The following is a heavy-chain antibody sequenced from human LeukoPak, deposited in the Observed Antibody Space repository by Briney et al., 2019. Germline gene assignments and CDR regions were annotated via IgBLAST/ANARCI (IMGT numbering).Heavy chain of an antibody. Sequence: SVKVSCKASGGTFSSYAISWVRQATGQGLEWMGGIIPIFGTANYAQKFQGRVTITADESTSTAYMELSSLRSEDTAVYYCAREYCTNGVCCQGAYFDYWGQGTLVTVSS. CDR1: GGTFSSYA. V-gene: IGHV1-69*13. J-gene: IGHJ4*02. CDR3: AREYCTNGVCCQGAYFDY. D-gene: IGHD2-8*01. CDR2: IIPIFGTA.